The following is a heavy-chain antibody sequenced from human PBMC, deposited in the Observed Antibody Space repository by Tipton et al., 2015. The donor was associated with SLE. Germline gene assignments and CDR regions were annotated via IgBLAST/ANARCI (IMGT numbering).Heavy chain of an antibody. CDR2: INHSGSI. CDR1: GGSFSSHY. CDR3: ARESKKYPWFDP. D-gene: IGHD4-11*01. Sequence: TLSLTCTVSGGSFSSHYWSWIRQPPGKGLEWIGEINHSGSINYNPSLKSRVTISVDTSKNQFSLKLSSVTAADTAVYYCARESKKYPWFDPWGQGTLVTVSS. J-gene: IGHJ5*02. V-gene: IGHV4-34*01.